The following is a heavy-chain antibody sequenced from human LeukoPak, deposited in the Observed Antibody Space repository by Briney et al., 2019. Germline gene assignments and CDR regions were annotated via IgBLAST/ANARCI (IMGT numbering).Heavy chain of an antibody. D-gene: IGHD5-18*01. CDR2: IYYSGTI. Sequence: SETLSLTCTVTGVSISSYYWSWIRQPPGKGVEWVGYIYYSGTINYTPSLKSRVTISVDTSKNQVSLKLSSVTAADTAVYYCARGEFAWIQGSYGMNVWGQGTTVTVSS. CDR1: GVSISSYY. CDR3: ARGEFAWIQGSYGMNV. V-gene: IGHV4-59*01. J-gene: IGHJ6*02.